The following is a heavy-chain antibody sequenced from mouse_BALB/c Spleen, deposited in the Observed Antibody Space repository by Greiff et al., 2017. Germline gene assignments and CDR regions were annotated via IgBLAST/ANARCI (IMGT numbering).Heavy chain of an antibody. Sequence: DVKLVESGPGLVKPSQSLSLTCTVTGYSITSDYAWNWIRQFPGNKLEWMGYISYSGSTSYNPSLKSRISITRDTSKNQFFLQLNSVTTEDTATYYCARGDGYDAPFDYWGQGTTLTVSS. V-gene: IGHV3-2*02. CDR2: ISYSGST. CDR3: ARGDGYDAPFDY. D-gene: IGHD2-2*01. CDR1: GYSITSDYA. J-gene: IGHJ2*01.